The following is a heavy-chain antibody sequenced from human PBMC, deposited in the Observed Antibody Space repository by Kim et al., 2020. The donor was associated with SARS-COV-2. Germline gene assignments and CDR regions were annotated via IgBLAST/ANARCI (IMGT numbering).Heavy chain of an antibody. CDR3: VKVRSGSTNGAFDI. V-gene: IGHV3-64D*09. CDR2: ISSNGGST. CDR1: GFTFSSYA. Sequence: GGSLRLSCSASGFTFSSYAMHWVRQAPGKGLEYVSAISSNGGSTYYADSVKGRFTISRDNSKNTLYLQMSSLRAEDTAVYYCVKVRSGSTNGAFDIWGQGTMVTVSS. J-gene: IGHJ3*02. D-gene: IGHD1-26*01.